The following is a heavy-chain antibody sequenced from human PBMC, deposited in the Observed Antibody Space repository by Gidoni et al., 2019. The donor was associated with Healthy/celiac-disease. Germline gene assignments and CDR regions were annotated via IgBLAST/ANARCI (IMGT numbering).Heavy chain of an antibody. V-gene: IGHV3-11*06. J-gene: IGHJ6*02. CDR1: GFTFSDSY. CDR2: ISSSSSYT. Sequence: QVQLVESGGGLVQPGGSLRLSCAVSGFTFSDSYMSWIRQAPGKGLEWFSYISSSSSYTNYADSVKGRFTISRDNAKNSLYLQMNSLRAEDTAVYYCARWFKGSGSSPYYYYYGMDVWGQGTTVTVSS. D-gene: IGHD3-10*01. CDR3: ARWFKGSGSSPYYYYYGMDV.